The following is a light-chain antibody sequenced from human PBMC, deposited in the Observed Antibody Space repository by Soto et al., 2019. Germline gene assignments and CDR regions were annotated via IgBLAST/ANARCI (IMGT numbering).Light chain of an antibody. CDR2: AAS. CDR1: QSVSSSN. Sequence: EIVLTQFPGTLSLSPGERATLSCRASQSVSSSNLAWYQQKPAQAPRLLIYAASRRAPGIPERFSGSGSGTDFTLTISRQEPEDFAVYYCQQYLTSPKTFGQGTKVDIK. CDR3: QQYLTSPKT. J-gene: IGKJ1*01. V-gene: IGKV3-20*01.